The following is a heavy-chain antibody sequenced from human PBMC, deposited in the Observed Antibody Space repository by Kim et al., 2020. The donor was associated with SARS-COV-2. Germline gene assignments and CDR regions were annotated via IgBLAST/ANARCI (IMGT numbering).Heavy chain of an antibody. D-gene: IGHD1-1*01. CDR1: GFTFSSSA. CDR2: IRSKANSYET. Sequence: GGSLRLSCAASGFTFSSSAMHWVRQAPGKGLAWVGRIRSKANSYETAYAAKVRCRFTTTSDDSTNTAYLQMNSLKTEDTAVYYRTRDPATNLASWDAFD. V-gene: IGHV3-73*01. CDR3: TRDPATNLASWDAFD. J-gene: IGHJ3*02.